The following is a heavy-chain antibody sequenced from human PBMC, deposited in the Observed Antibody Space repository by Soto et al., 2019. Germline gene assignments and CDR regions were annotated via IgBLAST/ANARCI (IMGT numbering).Heavy chain of an antibody. CDR2: IYYSGST. Sequence: QVQLQESGPGLVKPSETLSLTCTVSGGSISSNYWSWIRQPPGKGLEWIGYIYYSGSTNYNPSLKSRVTISVDTSKNQFSLKLSSVTAADTAVYYCARASTVVTHSGSYNGFDPWGQGTRVTVSS. CDR1: GGSISSNY. CDR3: ARASTVVTHSGSYNGFDP. V-gene: IGHV4-59*01. J-gene: IGHJ5*02. D-gene: IGHD2-21*02.